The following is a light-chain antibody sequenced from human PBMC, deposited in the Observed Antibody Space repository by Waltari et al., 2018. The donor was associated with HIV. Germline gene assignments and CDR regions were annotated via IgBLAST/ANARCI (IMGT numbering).Light chain of an antibody. CDR2: IDS. J-gene: IGLJ2*01. Sequence: QSMLIQSPSVSATPGQAVTISCSGIHSNVGSHFVSCYQRLPDLAPTLVIYIDSQRPSGVPARFSGSKSGTSASLTINGLRSEDDAEYYCAAWDDNLGGLFGGGTKVTVL. CDR1: HSNVGSHF. CDR3: AAWDDNLGGL. V-gene: IGLV1-47*01.